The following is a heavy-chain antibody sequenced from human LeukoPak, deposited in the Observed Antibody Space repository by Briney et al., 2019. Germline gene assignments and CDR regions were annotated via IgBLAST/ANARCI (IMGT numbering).Heavy chain of an antibody. CDR3: ATAPWDIVVVVPRGGYFDY. CDR2: ISAYNGNT. J-gene: IGHJ4*02. Sequence: GSVKVSCKASGYTFTSYGISWVRQAPGQGLEWMGWISAYNGNTNYAQKFQGRVTITADESTSTAYMELSSLRSEDTAVYYCATAPWDIVVVVPRGGYFDYWGQGTLVTVSS. D-gene: IGHD2-15*01. V-gene: IGHV1-18*01. CDR1: GYTFTSYG.